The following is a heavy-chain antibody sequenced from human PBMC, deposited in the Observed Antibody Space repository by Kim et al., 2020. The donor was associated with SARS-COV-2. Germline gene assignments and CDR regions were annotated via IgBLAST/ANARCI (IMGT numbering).Heavy chain of an antibody. Sequence: ASLKVSCKASGYTFNNYDINWVRQAPGQGPEWMGWMNPNSGNTGYAQKFQGRVTMTRSTSTSTAYMELSSLRSDDTAVYFCARGFGMLRGVLFAYWGQGT. J-gene: IGHJ4*02. CDR1: GYTFNNYD. CDR3: ARGFGMLRGVLFAY. V-gene: IGHV1-8*02. CDR2: MNPNSGNT. D-gene: IGHD3-10*01.